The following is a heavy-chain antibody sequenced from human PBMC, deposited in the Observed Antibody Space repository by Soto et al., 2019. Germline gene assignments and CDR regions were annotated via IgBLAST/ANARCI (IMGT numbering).Heavy chain of an antibody. D-gene: IGHD6-19*01. CDR3: ARDVAGAGMWCFDL. CDR1: GFNFSRYD. J-gene: IGHJ2*01. Sequence: EVQLVESGGGLVQPGGSLRLACAASGFNFSRYDMHWVRQATGKGLEWVSAIAAGGDTSYQDSEKGRFTISRENGKNSVYLQMNRLRAGDTAVYYCARDVAGAGMWCFDLWVRGTLVTVTS. CDR2: IAAGGDT. V-gene: IGHV3-13*01.